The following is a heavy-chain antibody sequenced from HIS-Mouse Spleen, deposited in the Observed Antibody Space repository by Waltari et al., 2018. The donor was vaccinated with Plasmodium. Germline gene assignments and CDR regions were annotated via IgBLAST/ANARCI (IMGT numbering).Heavy chain of an antibody. D-gene: IGHD1-26*01. CDR1: GFTFSSYS. V-gene: IGHV3-48*01. J-gene: IGHJ2*01. CDR3: ARADGSYWYFDL. Sequence: EVQLVESGGGLVQPGGSLRLSCAASGFTFSSYSMNWVRQAPGKGLEWVSYISRISSTIYYADSVKGRFTISRDNAKNSLYLQMNSLRAEDTAVYYCARADGSYWYFDLWGRGTLVTVSS. CDR2: ISRISSTI.